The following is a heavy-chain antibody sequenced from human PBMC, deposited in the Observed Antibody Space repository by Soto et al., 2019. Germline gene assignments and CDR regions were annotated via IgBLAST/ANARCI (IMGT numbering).Heavy chain of an antibody. Sequence: EVQLVESGGGLVQPGGSLRLSCAASGFTFSSYSMNWVRQAPGKGLEWVSYISSSSSTIYYADSVKGRFTISRDNAKNSLYLQMNSLRAEDTAVYYCARGHIVLMVYATEAFDIWGQGTMVTVSS. V-gene: IGHV3-48*01. CDR3: ARGHIVLMVYATEAFDI. CDR1: GFTFSSYS. CDR2: ISSSSSTI. D-gene: IGHD2-8*01. J-gene: IGHJ3*02.